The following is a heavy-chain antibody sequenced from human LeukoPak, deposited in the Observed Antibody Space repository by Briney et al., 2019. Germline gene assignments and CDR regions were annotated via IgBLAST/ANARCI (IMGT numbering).Heavy chain of an antibody. CDR1: GFTFSSYW. D-gene: IGHD3-3*01. CDR3: AKPITVSGATDGFDI. CDR2: IKQDGNEK. Sequence: GGSLRLYCAASGFTFSSYWMNWVRQAPGKGLEWVANIKQDGNEKYYVGSVKGRFTISRDNAKNSLYLQMNSLGVEDTAVYYCAKPITVSGATDGFDIWGQGTMVTVSS. J-gene: IGHJ3*02. V-gene: IGHV3-7*01.